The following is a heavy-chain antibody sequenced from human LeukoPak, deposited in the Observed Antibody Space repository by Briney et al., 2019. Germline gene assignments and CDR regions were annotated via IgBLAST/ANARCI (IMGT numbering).Heavy chain of an antibody. V-gene: IGHV4-59*01. D-gene: IGHD6-13*01. CDR1: GGSLSNYY. J-gene: IGHJ5*02. CDR2: IYYSGST. CDR3: ARGMAAAGNNWFDP. Sequence: PSETLSLTCTVSGGSLSNYYWSWIRQPPGKGLEWIGYIYYSGSTNYNPSLKSRVSISLDTSNNQFSLKLRSVTAADTAVYYCARGMAAAGNNWFDPWGQGTLVTVSS.